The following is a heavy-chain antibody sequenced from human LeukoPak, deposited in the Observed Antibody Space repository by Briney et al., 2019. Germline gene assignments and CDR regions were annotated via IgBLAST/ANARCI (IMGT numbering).Heavy chain of an antibody. CDR2: IYPRDGST. Sequence: ASVKVSCKASGYSFTSNYIHWVRQAPGQGLEWMGMIYPRDGSTSYAQKFQGRVTVTRDTSTSTVHMELSGLRSEDTAVYYCARESVLRVFDYWGQGTLVTVSS. CDR1: GYSFTSNY. D-gene: IGHD3-3*01. J-gene: IGHJ4*02. CDR3: ARESVLRVFDY. V-gene: IGHV1-46*01.